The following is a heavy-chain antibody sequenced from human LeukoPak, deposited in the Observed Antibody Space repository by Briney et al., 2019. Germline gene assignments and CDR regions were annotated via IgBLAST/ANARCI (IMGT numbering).Heavy chain of an antibody. Sequence: PSETLSLTCAVYGGSFSGYYWSWIRQPPGKGLEWIGRIYTSGSTNYNPSLKSRVTMSVDTSKNQFSLKLSSVTAADTAVYYCARGGAGRNDAFDIWGQGTMVTVSS. CDR3: ARGGAGRNDAFDI. CDR2: IYTSGST. J-gene: IGHJ3*02. D-gene: IGHD3-16*01. CDR1: GGSFSGYY. V-gene: IGHV4-59*10.